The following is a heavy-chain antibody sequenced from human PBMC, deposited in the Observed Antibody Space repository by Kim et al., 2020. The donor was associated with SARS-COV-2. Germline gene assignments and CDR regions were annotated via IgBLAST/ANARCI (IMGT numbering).Heavy chain of an antibody. V-gene: IGHV7-4-1*02. CDR3: ARISYGDYVVGYYYYGMDV. D-gene: IGHD4-17*01. J-gene: IGHJ6*02. CDR1: GYTFTSYA. CDR2: INTNTGNP. Sequence: ASVKVSCKASGYTFTSYAMNWVRQAPGQGLEWMGWINTNTGNPTYAQGFTGRFVFSLDTSVSTAYLQISSLKAEDTAVYYCARISYGDYVVGYYYYGMDVWGQGTTVTVSS.